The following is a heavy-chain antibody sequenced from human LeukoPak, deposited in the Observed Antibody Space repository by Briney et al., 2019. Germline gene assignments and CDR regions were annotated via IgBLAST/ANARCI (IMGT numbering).Heavy chain of an antibody. CDR2: ISYDGSNK. CDR1: GFTFSSYA. CDR3: ARDPRQQLVLAY. Sequence: GGSLRLSCAASGFTFSSYAMHWVRQAPGKGLEWVAVISYDGSNKYHADSVKGRFTISRDNSKNTLYLQMNSLRAEDTAVYYCARDPRQQLVLAYWGQGTLVTVSS. D-gene: IGHD6-13*01. V-gene: IGHV3-30*04. J-gene: IGHJ4*02.